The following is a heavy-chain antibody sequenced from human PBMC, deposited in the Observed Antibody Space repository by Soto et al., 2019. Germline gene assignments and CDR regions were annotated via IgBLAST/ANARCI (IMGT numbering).Heavy chain of an antibody. D-gene: IGHD3-10*02. CDR3: AKPYVPLGFDY. V-gene: IGHV3-23*01. J-gene: IGHJ4*02. CDR2: VKTTGEE. CDR1: GFTSTMFA. Sequence: EVQLLESGGGLVQPGGSLRLSCAASGFTSTMFAMSWVRQAPGKGLEWVSTVKTTGEEYYGDSVKGRFTISRDSSKNTLYLQMNSLRVEDTAVYDCAKPYVPLGFDYWGQGTLVTVSS.